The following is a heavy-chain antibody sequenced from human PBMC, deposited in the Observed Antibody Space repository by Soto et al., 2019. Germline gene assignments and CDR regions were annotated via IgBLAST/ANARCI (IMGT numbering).Heavy chain of an antibody. CDR1: GFTFSSYA. D-gene: IGHD3-3*01. V-gene: IGHV3-30-3*01. J-gene: IGHJ4*02. CDR3: ARDGGYYDFWSCLTRLDY. CDR2: ISYDGSNK. Sequence: QVQLVESGGGVVQPGRSLRLSCAASGFTFSSYAMHWVRQAPGKGLEWVAVISYDGSNKYYADSVKGRFTISRDNSKNTLYLQMNSLRAEDTAVYYFARDGGYYDFWSCLTRLDYWGQGTLVTVSS.